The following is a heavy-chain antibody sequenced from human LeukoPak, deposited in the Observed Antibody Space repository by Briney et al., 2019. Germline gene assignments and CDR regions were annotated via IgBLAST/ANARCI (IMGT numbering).Heavy chain of an antibody. V-gene: IGHV3-48*01. J-gene: IGHJ4*02. CDR2: TSSSSSTI. D-gene: IGHD3-22*01. CDR3: ARDPLDYYDSSGYARLDY. CDR1: GFTFSSYS. Sequence: GGSLRLSCAASGFTFSSYSMNWVRQAPGKGLEWVSYTSSSSSTIYYADSVKGRFTISRDNAKNSLYLQMNSLRAEDTAVYYCARDPLDYYDSSGYARLDYWGQGTLVTVSS.